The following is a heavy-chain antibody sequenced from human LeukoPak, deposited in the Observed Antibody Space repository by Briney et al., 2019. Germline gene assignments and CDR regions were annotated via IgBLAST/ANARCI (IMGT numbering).Heavy chain of an antibody. J-gene: IGHJ4*02. Sequence: GGSLRLSCAVSGLTFSNASMSWVRQAPGKGLEWVGRIKRTTDDGTPEYAVPVKGRFTISRDDSKKTVYLQMNSLKTADTAVYYCTTGPGNSVYCGQGTLVTVSS. CDR1: GLTFSNAS. CDR3: TTGPGNSVY. CDR2: IKRTTDDGTP. D-gene: IGHD4-23*01. V-gene: IGHV3-15*01.